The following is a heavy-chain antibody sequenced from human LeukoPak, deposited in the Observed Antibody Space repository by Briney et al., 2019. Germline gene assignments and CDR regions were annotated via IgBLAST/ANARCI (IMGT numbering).Heavy chain of an antibody. J-gene: IGHJ4*02. D-gene: IGHD3-10*01. CDR3: ARGGSGSGYLYYFDY. CDR2: ITSNSGGT. V-gene: IGHV1-2*06. Sequence: ASVKVSCKTSANSFSDYSIHWVRQAPGQRLEWMGRITSNSGGTNYAQNFQGRVTMTRDTSISTAYMELSGLTSDDTAVYYCARGGSGSGYLYYFDYWGQGNMVSVSS. CDR1: ANSFSDYS.